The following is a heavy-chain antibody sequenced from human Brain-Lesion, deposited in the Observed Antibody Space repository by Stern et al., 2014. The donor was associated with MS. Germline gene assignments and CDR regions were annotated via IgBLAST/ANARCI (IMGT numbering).Heavy chain of an antibody. Sequence: QLQLLESGPGLVKPSETLSLTCTVSGGSISSSTYYWAWIRQPPGKGLEWIGNIYYSGFTYYNPSLKSRVTISVDMSKNQFSLKLSSVTAADTAIYYCARHDSVPRPSQLYSARDRGPGYFDYWGQGTLVTVSS. D-gene: IGHD1-26*01. CDR1: GGSISSSTYY. J-gene: IGHJ4*02. CDR2: IYYSGFT. V-gene: IGHV4-39*01. CDR3: ARHDSVPRPSQLYSARDRGPGYFDY.